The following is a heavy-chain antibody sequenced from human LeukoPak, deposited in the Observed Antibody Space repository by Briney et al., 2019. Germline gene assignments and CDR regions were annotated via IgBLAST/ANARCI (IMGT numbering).Heavy chain of an antibody. V-gene: IGHV3-33*06. CDR1: GFTFSSYG. CDR3: AKGTGHLAPGAYFYY. CDR2: IWYDGSNK. J-gene: IGHJ4*02. Sequence: GGSLRLSCAASGFTFSSYGMHWVRQAPGKGLESVAVIWYDGSNKYYADSVKGRFTISRDNSKNTLYLQMNSLRAEDTAVYYCAKGTGHLAPGAYFYYRGQGTLVTVSS. D-gene: IGHD1-1*01.